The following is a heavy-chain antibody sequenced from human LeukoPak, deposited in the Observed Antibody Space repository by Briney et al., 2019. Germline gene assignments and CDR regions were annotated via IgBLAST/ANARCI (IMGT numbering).Heavy chain of an antibody. CDR1: GYTLTELS. J-gene: IGHJ4*02. V-gene: IGHV1-24*01. CDR3: ARGGHHRGYSGYDYPDY. Sequence: ASVKVSCKVSGYTLTELSMHWVRQAPGKGLEWMGGFDPEDGETIYAQKFQARLTMTEDTSTDTAYMELSSLRSEDTAVYYCARGGHHRGYSGYDYPDYWGQGTLVTVSS. CDR2: FDPEDGET. D-gene: IGHD5-12*01.